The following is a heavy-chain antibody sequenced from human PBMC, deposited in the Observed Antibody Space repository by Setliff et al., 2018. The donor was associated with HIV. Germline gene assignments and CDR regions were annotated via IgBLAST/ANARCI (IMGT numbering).Heavy chain of an antibody. V-gene: IGHV1-18*03. J-gene: IGHJ3*02. CDR3: ARRGVFDAFDI. CDR1: GYTFTGYA. Sequence: ASVKVSCKASGYTFTGYAISWVRQAPGQGLEWLGWISAYNGDTNYTQKVQGRVSMTIDTSTSTAYMELRSLRSDDMAVYYCARRGVFDAFDIWGQGTMVTVSS. CDR2: ISAYNGDT. D-gene: IGHD6-13*01.